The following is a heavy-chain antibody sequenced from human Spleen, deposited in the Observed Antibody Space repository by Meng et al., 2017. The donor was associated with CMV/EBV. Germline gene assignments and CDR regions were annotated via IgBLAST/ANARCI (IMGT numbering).Heavy chain of an antibody. Sequence: LSLTCAASGFTFSSYAMHWVRQAPGKGLEWVAVISYDGSNKYYADSVKGRFTISRDNSKNTLYLQMNSLRAEDTAVYYCTVASLYYFYYGMDVWGQGTTVTV. CDR2: ISYDGSNK. J-gene: IGHJ6*02. CDR3: TVASLYYFYYGMDV. D-gene: IGHD5-12*01. CDR1: GFTFSSYA. V-gene: IGHV3-30*14.